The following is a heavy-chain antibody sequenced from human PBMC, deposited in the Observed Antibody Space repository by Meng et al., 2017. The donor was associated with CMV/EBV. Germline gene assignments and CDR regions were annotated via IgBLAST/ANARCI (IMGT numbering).Heavy chain of an antibody. D-gene: IGHD2-2*01. J-gene: IGHJ4*02. Sequence: GGVRQMTGKGLEWMGIIYPGDSDTRYSTSFQGQVNISADKSISTAYLQWSSLKASDTAMYYCARLARARWDIVVVPAAHQGSYYFDYWGQGTLVTVSS. CDR3: ARLARARWDIVVVPAAHQGSYYFDY. CDR2: IYPGDSDT. V-gene: IGHV5-51*01.